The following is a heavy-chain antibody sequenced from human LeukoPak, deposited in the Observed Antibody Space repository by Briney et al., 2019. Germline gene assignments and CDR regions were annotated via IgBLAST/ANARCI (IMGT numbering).Heavy chain of an antibody. Sequence: SETLSLTCTVSGGSISSYYWSWIRQPPGKGLEWIGYIYYSGSTNYNPSLKSRVTISVDTSKNQFSLKLSSVTAADTVVYYCARRGGYGATYFDYWGQGTLVTVSS. J-gene: IGHJ4*02. V-gene: IGHV4-59*12. D-gene: IGHD1-26*01. CDR3: ARRGGYGATYFDY. CDR2: IYYSGST. CDR1: GGSISSYY.